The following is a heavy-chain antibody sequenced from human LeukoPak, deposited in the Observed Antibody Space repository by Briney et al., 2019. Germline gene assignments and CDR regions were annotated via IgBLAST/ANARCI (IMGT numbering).Heavy chain of an antibody. Sequence: PSDTLSLTCTVSGGSIRSCYWSWIRQPRGKGLEWMGYIYYSGSTNYNPSFKSRVTISVDTSKNQFSLKLSSVTAADTAVYYCATYYYDSSGHFDYWGQGTLVTVSS. CDR3: ATYYYDSSGHFDY. D-gene: IGHD3-22*01. CDR1: GGSIRSCY. CDR2: IYYSGST. V-gene: IGHV4-59*01. J-gene: IGHJ4*02.